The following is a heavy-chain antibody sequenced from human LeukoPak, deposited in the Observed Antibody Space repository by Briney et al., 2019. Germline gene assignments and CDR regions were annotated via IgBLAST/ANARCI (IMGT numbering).Heavy chain of an antibody. CDR1: GFTFTTYA. V-gene: IGHV3-23*01. Sequence: PGGSLRLSCAASGFTFTTYAMSWVRQAQGKGLEWVSGISGTGGSTFYADCVKGRFTISIDKSKNMLYLEMNSLRAEDTAVYYCAKTYSSSWYIFDYWGQGTLVTVSS. D-gene: IGHD6-13*01. J-gene: IGHJ4*02. CDR2: ISGTGGST. CDR3: AKTYSSSWYIFDY.